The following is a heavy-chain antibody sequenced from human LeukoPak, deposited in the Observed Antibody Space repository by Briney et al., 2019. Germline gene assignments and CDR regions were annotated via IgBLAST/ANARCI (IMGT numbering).Heavy chain of an antibody. CDR1: GFTFSDYY. Sequence: GGSLRLSCAASGFTFSDYYMSWIRQAPGKGLEWVSYISHRVSDVQYADSVKGRFTISRDNARNSLYLQMNGLRAEDTAVYYCAREILYYFDYWGQGTLVTVSS. CDR3: AREILYYFDY. CDR2: ISHRVSDV. J-gene: IGHJ4*02. V-gene: IGHV3-11*01.